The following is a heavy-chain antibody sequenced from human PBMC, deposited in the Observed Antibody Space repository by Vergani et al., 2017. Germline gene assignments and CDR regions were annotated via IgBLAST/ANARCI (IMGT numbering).Heavy chain of an antibody. J-gene: IGHJ6*02. D-gene: IGHD2-15*01. V-gene: IGHV4-39*07. Sequence: QMQLQESGPGLVKPSETLSLSCTVSGDSISTSSYAWGWIRQPPGKTLEWIGTVFYGGRTSYNPSLKSRVTISVDTSKNQFSLKLSSVTAADTAVYYCARRRGISLAVWGMDVWGQGTTVTVSS. CDR3: ARRRGISLAVWGMDV. CDR1: GDSISTSSYA. CDR2: VFYGGRT.